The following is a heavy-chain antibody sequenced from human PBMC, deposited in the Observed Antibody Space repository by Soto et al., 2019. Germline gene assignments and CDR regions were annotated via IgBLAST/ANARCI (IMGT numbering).Heavy chain of an antibody. J-gene: IGHJ4*02. D-gene: IGHD3-3*01. V-gene: IGHV3-23*01. CDR3: ARDPSGSGPDFDY. Sequence: GGSLRLSCTASGFTLSSYAMNWVRQAPGKGLEWVSGISGSGDSTYYAASVKGRFTISRDNSKNTLYLQMNSLRAEDTAVYYCARDPSGSGPDFDYWGQGTLVTVSS. CDR2: ISGSGDST. CDR1: GFTLSSYA.